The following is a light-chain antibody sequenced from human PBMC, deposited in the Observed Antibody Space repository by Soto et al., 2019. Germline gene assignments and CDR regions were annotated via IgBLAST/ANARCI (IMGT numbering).Light chain of an antibody. CDR3: QHCDYPPI. Sequence: DIQMTQSPSSLSASVGDRVNITCQASQDITSYLNWYQHKPGKAPKLLIYDASILEAGVPPRFSGSGSGTDFTLTISSLQPEDVATYYCQHCDYPPIFGPGTTVDFK. V-gene: IGKV1-33*01. J-gene: IGKJ3*01. CDR1: QDITSY. CDR2: DAS.